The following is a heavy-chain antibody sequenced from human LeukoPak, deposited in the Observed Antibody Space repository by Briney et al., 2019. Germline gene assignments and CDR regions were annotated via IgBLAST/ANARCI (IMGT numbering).Heavy chain of an antibody. CDR2: IIPILGIA. V-gene: IGHV1-69*04. J-gene: IGHJ4*02. Sequence: SVKVSCKASGGTFSSYAVSWVRQAPGQGLEWMGRIIPILGIANYAQKFQGRVTMTRDTSISTAYMELSRLRSDDTAVYYCARAGREDYYDFWSGYLYYFDYWGQGTLVTVSS. CDR3: ARAGREDYYDFWSGYLYYFDY. CDR1: GGTFSSYA. D-gene: IGHD3-3*01.